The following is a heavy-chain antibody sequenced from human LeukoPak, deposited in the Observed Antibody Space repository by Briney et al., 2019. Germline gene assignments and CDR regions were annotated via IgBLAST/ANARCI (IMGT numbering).Heavy chain of an antibody. CDR3: AKGTYSSSWYYFDY. J-gene: IGHJ4*02. D-gene: IGHD6-13*01. CDR2: ISGSGGST. V-gene: IGHV3-23*01. CDR1: GLTFSSYA. Sequence: GGSLRLSCAASGLTFSSYAMSWVRQAPGKGLEWVSAISGSGGSTYYADSAKGRFTISRYNSKNTLYLQMNSLRAEDTAVYYCAKGTYSSSWYYFDYWGQGTLVTVSS.